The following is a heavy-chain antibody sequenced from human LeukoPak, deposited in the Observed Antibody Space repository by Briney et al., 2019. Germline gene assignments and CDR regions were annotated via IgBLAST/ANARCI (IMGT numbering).Heavy chain of an antibody. CDR3: ARDGDTPMVTGDY. V-gene: IGHV1-2*02. CDR1: GYIFTGYY. D-gene: IGHD5-18*01. J-gene: IGHJ4*02. Sequence: ASVKVSCKASGYIFTGYYMHWVRQAPGQGLEWVGWVNPNSGGTNYIQKFQGRVTMTRDTSISTVYMELSRLTSDDTAIYYCARDGDTPMVTGDYWGQGTLVTVSS. CDR2: VNPNSGGT.